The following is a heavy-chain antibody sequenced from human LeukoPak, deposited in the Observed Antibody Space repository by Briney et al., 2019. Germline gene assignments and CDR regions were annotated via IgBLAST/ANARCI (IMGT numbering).Heavy chain of an antibody. CDR2: ISRTSSTI. J-gene: IGHJ6*03. CDR1: GFTFSSYS. D-gene: IGHD6-19*01. V-gene: IGHV3-48*01. Sequence: QAGGSLRLSCAASGFTFSSYSMNWVRQAPGKGLEWVSQISRTSSTIYYADSVKGRFTISRDNAKNSLYLQMNSLRAEDTAVYYCSTTGRGWTYYYYYYMDVWGKGTTVTVSS. CDR3: STTGRGWTYYYYYYMDV.